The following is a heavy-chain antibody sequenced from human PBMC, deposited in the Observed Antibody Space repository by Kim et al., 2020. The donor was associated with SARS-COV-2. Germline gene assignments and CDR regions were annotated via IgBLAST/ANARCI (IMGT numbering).Heavy chain of an antibody. V-gene: IGHV3-9*01. Sequence: GGSLRLPCAASGFTFDDYAMHWVRQAPGKGLEWVSGISWNSGSIGYADSVKGRFTISRDNAKNSLYLQMNSLRAEDTALYYCAKDASPVITTPDYWGQGTLVTVSS. J-gene: IGHJ4*02. CDR2: ISWNSGSI. D-gene: IGHD3-22*01. CDR1: GFTFDDYA. CDR3: AKDASPVITTPDY.